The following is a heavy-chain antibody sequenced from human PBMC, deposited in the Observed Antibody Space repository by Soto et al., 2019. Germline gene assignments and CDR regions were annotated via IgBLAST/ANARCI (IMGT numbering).Heavy chain of an antibody. CDR1: GASIRSGGYS. D-gene: IGHD1-7*01. J-gene: IGHJ5*02. CDR3: ARTESGTFDP. Sequence: QLQLQESGSGLVKPSQTLSLTCAVSGASIRSGGYSWGWIRQPPGQGLEWIGYIYHSGSTYYHPSLKSRVTISVDRSKNQFSLKLSSVTAADTAVYYCARTESGTFDPWGQGTLVTVSS. CDR2: IYHSGST. V-gene: IGHV4-30-2*01.